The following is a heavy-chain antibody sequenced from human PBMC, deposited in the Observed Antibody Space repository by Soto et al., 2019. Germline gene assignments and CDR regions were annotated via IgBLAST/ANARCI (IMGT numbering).Heavy chain of an antibody. V-gene: IGHV4-4*02. J-gene: IGHJ3*02. CDR3: ASKFGELLADAFDI. CDR1: GASISIGTW. D-gene: IGHD3-10*01. CDR2: IYHSGST. Sequence: QVQLQESGPGLGKLSGTLSLTCAVSGASISIGTWGSGVGKPPGRGLEWIGEIYHSGSTNYNPSLKSRVTISVDKSKNQFSLKLSSVTAADTAVYYCASKFGELLADAFDIWGQGTMVTVSS.